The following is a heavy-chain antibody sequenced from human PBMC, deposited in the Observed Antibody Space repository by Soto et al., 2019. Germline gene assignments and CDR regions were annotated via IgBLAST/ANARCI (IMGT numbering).Heavy chain of an antibody. CDR2: IVVGSGNT. CDR1: GFTFTSSA. J-gene: IGHJ6*02. Sequence: SVKVSCKASGFTFTSSAVQWVRQARGQRLEWIGWIVVGSGNTNYAQKFQERVTITRDMSTSTAYMELSSLKASDTAMYYCARHDTDAYYYGMDVWGQGTTVTVSS. V-gene: IGHV1-58*01. D-gene: IGHD5-18*01. CDR3: ARHDTDAYYYGMDV.